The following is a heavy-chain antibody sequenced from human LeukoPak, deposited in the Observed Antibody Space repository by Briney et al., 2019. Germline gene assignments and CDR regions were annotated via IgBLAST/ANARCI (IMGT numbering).Heavy chain of an antibody. V-gene: IGHV3-23*01. D-gene: IGHD3-22*01. CDR2: ISVSGQST. CDR3: AKNHDSNGYHTDDAFDV. Sequence: PGGALRLSCVASGFTFTSYAMNWVRQAPGKGLEWVSVISVSGQSTDYADSVKGRFTISRDISKNTLYLQMNSLRAEDTGVYYCAKNHDSNGYHTDDAFDVWGQGTMVTVSS. J-gene: IGHJ3*01. CDR1: GFTFTSYA.